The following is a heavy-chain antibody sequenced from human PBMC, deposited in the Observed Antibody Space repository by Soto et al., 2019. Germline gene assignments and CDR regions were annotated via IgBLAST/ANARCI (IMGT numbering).Heavy chain of an antibody. D-gene: IGHD7-27*01. Sequence: GGSLRLSCAASGFTFSSYGMHWVRQAPGKGLEWVAVIWYDGSNKYYADSVKGRFTISRDNAKDTLYLQMNSLRAEDTATYYCAMGTMDVWGKGTTVTVSS. V-gene: IGHV3-33*01. CDR1: GFTFSSYG. CDR3: AMGTMDV. J-gene: IGHJ6*04. CDR2: IWYDGSNK.